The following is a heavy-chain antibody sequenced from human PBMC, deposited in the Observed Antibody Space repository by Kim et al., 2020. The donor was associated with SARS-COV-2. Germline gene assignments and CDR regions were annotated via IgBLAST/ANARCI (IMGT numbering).Heavy chain of an antibody. D-gene: IGHD6-13*01. J-gene: IGHJ4*02. CDR1: GFTFSNAW. CDR3: TTRIAAAGIPYFDY. V-gene: IGHV3-15*01. CDR2: IKSKTDGGTT. Sequence: GGSLRLSCAASGFTFSNAWMSWVRQAPGKGLEWVGRIKSKTDGGTTDYAAPVKGRFTISRDDSKNTLYLQMNSLKTEDTAVYYCTTRIAAAGIPYFDYWGQGTLVTVSS.